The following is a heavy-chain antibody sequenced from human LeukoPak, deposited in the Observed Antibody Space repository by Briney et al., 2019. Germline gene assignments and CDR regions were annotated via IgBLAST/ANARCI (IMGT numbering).Heavy chain of an antibody. V-gene: IGHV4-39*07. CDR1: GGSISSSSYY. D-gene: IGHD6-13*01. Sequence: PSETLSLTCTVSGGSISSSSYYWGWIRQPPGKGLEWIGSIYYSGSTYYNPSLKSRVTMSVDTSKNQFSLKLSSVTAADTAVYYCARHNPRGQQLVLGAFDIWGQGTMVTVSS. CDR2: IYYSGST. CDR3: ARHNPRGQQLVLGAFDI. J-gene: IGHJ3*02.